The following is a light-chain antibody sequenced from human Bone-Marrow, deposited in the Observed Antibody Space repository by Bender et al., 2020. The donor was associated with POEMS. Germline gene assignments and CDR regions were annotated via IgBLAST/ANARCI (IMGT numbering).Light chain of an antibody. Sequence: QSVLTQPPSASGTPGQRVTISCSGGSSNIGAHAVNWYQHLPGTAPKLLIYSSHRRPSEFPHRFSGSRSGTSASLTISWLQSEDEADYYCEVWDDSLNGWVFGGGTTLTVL. V-gene: IGLV1-44*01. CDR2: SSH. CDR1: SSNIGAHA. CDR3: EVWDDSLNGWV. J-gene: IGLJ3*02.